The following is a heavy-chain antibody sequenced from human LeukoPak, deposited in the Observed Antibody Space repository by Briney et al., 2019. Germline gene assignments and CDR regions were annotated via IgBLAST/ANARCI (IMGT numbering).Heavy chain of an antibody. CDR2: ISYDGSNK. J-gene: IGHJ6*02. Sequence: GGSLRLSCAASGFTFSSYGMHWVRQAPGKGLEWVAVISYDGSNKYYADSVKGRLTISRDNSKNTLYLQMNSLRAEDTAVYYCARRSHVDRSMDVWGQGTTVTVSS. CDR3: ARRSHVDRSMDV. V-gene: IGHV3-30*03. D-gene: IGHD5-12*01. CDR1: GFTFSSYG.